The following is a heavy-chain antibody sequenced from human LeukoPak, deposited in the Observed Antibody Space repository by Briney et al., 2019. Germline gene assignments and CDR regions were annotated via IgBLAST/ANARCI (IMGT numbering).Heavy chain of an antibody. CDR3: AKDPDRYGGNPGLCDY. V-gene: IGHV3-74*01. CDR2: INSDGSST. J-gene: IGHJ4*02. D-gene: IGHD4-23*01. Sequence: GGSLRLSCAASGFTFSSYWMHWVRQAPGKGLVWVSRINSDGSSTSYADSVKGRFTISRDNAKNTLYLQMNSLRAEDTAVYYCAKDPDRYGGNPGLCDYWGQGTLVTVSS. CDR1: GFTFSSYW.